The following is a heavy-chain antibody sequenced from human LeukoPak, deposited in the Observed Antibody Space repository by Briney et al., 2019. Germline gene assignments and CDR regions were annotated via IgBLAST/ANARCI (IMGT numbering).Heavy chain of an antibody. Sequence: GGSLRLSCAASGFTFSSYSMSWVRQAPGKGLEWVSSVSSRSGYIYYGDSVKGRFTISRDNAKNSLYLQMNTLRAEDTAVYYCASFDSSGWHYFDYWGQGTLVTVSA. V-gene: IGHV3-21*01. CDR3: ASFDSSGWHYFDY. CDR1: GFTFSSYS. CDR2: VSSRSGYI. D-gene: IGHD6-19*01. J-gene: IGHJ4*02.